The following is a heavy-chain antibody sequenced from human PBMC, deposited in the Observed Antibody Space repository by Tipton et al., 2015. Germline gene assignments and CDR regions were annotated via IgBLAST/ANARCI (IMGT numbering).Heavy chain of an antibody. CDR3: ATGLFADS. V-gene: IGHV4-59*01. CDR2: IYYTGST. CDR1: GGSISSYY. J-gene: IGHJ4*02. Sequence: TLSLTCTVSGGSISSYYWSWIRQPPGKGLEWIGYIYYTGSTNYNPSLKSRVTMSIDTSKNQLALKLTSVTAADTAVYYCATGLFADSWGQGTLVTVSS. D-gene: IGHD3-22*01.